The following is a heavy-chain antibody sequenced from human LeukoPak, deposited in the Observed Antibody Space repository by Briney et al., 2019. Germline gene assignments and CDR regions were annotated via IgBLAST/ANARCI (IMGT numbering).Heavy chain of an antibody. CDR3: ARDQYPGDYGGNSGEIDY. J-gene: IGHJ4*02. CDR1: GFIFSSFW. D-gene: IGHD4-23*01. Sequence: GGSLRLSCAASGFIFSSFWMHWVRQVPGKGLVWVSRIKSDGSSTTYADSVKGRFTLSRDNAKNTLYLQMNSLRAEDTALYYCARDQYPGDYGGNSGEIDYWGQGTLVTVSS. V-gene: IGHV3-74*01. CDR2: IKSDGSST.